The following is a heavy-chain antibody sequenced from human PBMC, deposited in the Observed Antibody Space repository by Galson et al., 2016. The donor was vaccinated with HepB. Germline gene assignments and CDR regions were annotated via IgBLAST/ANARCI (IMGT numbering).Heavy chain of an antibody. CDR3: ARLSGSSGWYHFDY. V-gene: IGHV4-39*01. J-gene: IGHJ4*02. CDR2: IYYSGST. Sequence: TLSLTCTVSGGSISSSSYYWGWIRQPPGKGLEWIGNIYYSGSTYYNPSLRSRVTISVDTSKNQTSLKLSSVTAADTAVYYCARLSGSSGWYHFDYWGQGTLVTDSS. CDR1: GGSISSSSYY. D-gene: IGHD6-19*01.